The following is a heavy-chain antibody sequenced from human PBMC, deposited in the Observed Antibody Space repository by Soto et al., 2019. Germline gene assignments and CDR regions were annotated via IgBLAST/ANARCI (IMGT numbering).Heavy chain of an antibody. CDR2: ISYDGSNK. J-gene: IGHJ6*02. V-gene: IGHV3-30*18. CDR1: GFTFSSYG. CDR3: AKDYRDIVVVPAASGRYYYYYGMDV. Sequence: QVQLVESGGGVVQPGRSLRLSCAASGFTFSSYGLHWVRQAPGKGLEWVAVISYDGSNKYYADSVKGRFTISRDNSKNPLDLQMNSLRAEDTAVYYCAKDYRDIVVVPAASGRYYYYYGMDVWGQGTTVTVSS. D-gene: IGHD2-2*01.